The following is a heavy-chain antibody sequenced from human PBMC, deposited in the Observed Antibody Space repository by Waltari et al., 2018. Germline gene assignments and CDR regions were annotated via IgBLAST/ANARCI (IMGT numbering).Heavy chain of an antibody. CDR2: IIPIFGTP. Sequence: QVQLVQSGAEVKKPGSSVKVSCKASGGTFSSYAISWVRQAPGQGPEWMGGIIPIFGTPTYAQNFQGRVTITTDESTSTAYMELSSLRSEDTAVYYCARDPDGPGYCSGGSCFNAFDIWGQGTMVTVSS. CDR3: ARDPDGPGYCSGGSCFNAFDI. D-gene: IGHD2-15*01. CDR1: GGTFSSYA. V-gene: IGHV1-69*05. J-gene: IGHJ3*02.